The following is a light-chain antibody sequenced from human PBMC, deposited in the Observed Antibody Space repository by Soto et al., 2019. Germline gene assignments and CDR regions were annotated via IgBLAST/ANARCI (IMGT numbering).Light chain of an antibody. J-gene: IGLJ1*01. CDR1: NSDVGGYNY. V-gene: IGLV2-14*01. Sequence: QSALTQPASVSGSPGQSITISCTGTNSDVGGYNYVSWYQQHPGKAPKLMIYEVSNRPSGVSNRFSASKSGNTASLTISGLQAEDEADYYCSSYTISSMDYVFGTGTKVTVL. CDR2: EVS. CDR3: SSYTISSMDYV.